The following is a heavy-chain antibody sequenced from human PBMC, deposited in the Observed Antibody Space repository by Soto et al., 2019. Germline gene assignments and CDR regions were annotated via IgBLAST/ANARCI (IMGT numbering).Heavy chain of an antibody. CDR3: ATNDRGFDFWGALGGDWFHP. CDR2: TYYRSKWYN. CDR1: GDSVSINSAA. J-gene: IGHJ5*01. D-gene: IGHD3-3*01. Sequence: SQTLSLTCVISGDSVSINSAAWNWIRQSPSRGLEWLGRTYYRSKWYNDYAVSVKSRITINPDTSKNQFSLQLNSVTPEDTAVYYCATNDRGFDFWGALGGDWFHPWGQRTLVTVAS. V-gene: IGHV6-1*01.